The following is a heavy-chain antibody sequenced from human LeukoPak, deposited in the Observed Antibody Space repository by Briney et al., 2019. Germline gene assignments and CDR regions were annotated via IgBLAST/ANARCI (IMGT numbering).Heavy chain of an antibody. D-gene: IGHD3-22*01. CDR3: AGTPQGTMYYYDSSGYYFAFDI. V-gene: IGHV4-59*01. CDR2: IYYSGST. CDR1: GGSISSYY. J-gene: IGHJ3*02. Sequence: SETLSLTCTVSGGSISSYYWSWIRQPPGKGLEWIGYIYYSGSTNYNPSLKSRVTTSVDTSKNQFSLKLSSVTAADTAVYYCAGTPQGTMYYYDSSGYYFAFDIWGQGTMVTVSS.